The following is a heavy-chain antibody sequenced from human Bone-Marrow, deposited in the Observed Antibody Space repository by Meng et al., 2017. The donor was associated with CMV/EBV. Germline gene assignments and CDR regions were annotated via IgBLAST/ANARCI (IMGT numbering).Heavy chain of an antibody. CDR2: IYWDDDK. Sequence: FKESGPTTVNPTPTLTLPCTFSGFSLSSSGVGGGWIRQPPGKALEWLALIYWDDDKRYSPSLKSRLTITKDTSKNQVVLTMTNMDPVDTATYYCAHRGGGNGGWYFDLWGRGTLVTVSS. V-gene: IGHV2-5*02. J-gene: IGHJ2*01. CDR3: AHRGGGNGGWYFDL. CDR1: GFSLSSSGVG. D-gene: IGHD4-23*01.